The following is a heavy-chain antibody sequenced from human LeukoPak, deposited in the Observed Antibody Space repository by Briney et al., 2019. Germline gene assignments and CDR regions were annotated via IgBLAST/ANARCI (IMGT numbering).Heavy chain of an antibody. Sequence: SETLSLTCTISGGSISSYYWSWLRQPPGKGLEWIGYIYYSGSTNYNPSLKSRVTISVDTSKNQFSLKLSSVTAADTAVYYCARDSPHFGLSPYYYYGMDVWGQGTTVTVSS. CDR2: IYYSGST. D-gene: IGHD3/OR15-3a*01. CDR1: GGSISSYY. J-gene: IGHJ6*02. CDR3: ARDSPHFGLSPYYYYGMDV. V-gene: IGHV4-59*01.